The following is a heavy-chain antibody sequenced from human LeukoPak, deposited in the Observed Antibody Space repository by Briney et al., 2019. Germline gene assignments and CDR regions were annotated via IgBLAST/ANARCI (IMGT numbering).Heavy chain of an antibody. J-gene: IGHJ4*02. D-gene: IGHD3-22*01. CDR1: GGSISSSSYY. Sequence: SETLSLTCTVSGGSISSSSYYWGWIRQPPGKGLEWIGSIYYSGSTYYSPSLKSRVTISVDTSKNQFSLKLSSVTPADTAVYYCGSSGYLGDYWGQGTLVTVSS. CDR3: GSSGYLGDY. CDR2: IYYSGST. V-gene: IGHV4-39*03.